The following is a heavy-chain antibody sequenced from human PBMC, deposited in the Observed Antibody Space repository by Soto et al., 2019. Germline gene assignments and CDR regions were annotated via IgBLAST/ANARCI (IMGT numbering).Heavy chain of an antibody. Sequence: QVQLQESGPGLVKPSQTLSLTCTVSGGSISSGDYYWSWIRQPPGKGLEWIGYIYYSGSTYYNPSLKSRVTTSVDTSKNQFSLKLSSVTAADTAVYYCAREIRLQDCYYYYGMDVWGQGTTVTVSS. CDR2: IYYSGST. J-gene: IGHJ6*02. D-gene: IGHD4-4*01. V-gene: IGHV4-30-4*01. CDR3: AREIRLQDCYYYYGMDV. CDR1: GGSISSGDYY.